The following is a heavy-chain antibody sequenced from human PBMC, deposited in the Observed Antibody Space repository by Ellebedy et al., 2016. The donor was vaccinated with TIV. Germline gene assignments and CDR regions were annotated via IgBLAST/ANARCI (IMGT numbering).Heavy chain of an antibody. CDR2: ISSSSSTI. Sequence: GESLKISCAASGFTFSDYTMNWVRQAPGKGLEWVSYISSSSSTIYYADSVKGRFTISRDNAKNSLSLQKNSRGVKDTAVYYFARGASWSAITGLYYWGQGTLVTVSS. J-gene: IGHJ4*02. CDR3: ARGASWSAITGLYY. V-gene: IGHV3-48*01. D-gene: IGHD3-3*01. CDR1: GFTFSDYT.